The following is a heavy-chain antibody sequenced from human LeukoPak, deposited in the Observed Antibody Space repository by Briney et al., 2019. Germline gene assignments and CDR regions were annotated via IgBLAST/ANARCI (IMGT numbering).Heavy chain of an antibody. CDR2: ITPKSGGT. D-gene: IGHD1-1*01. Sequence: ASVKVSCKTSGYTFTVYYIHWVRQAPGQGLEWMGWITPKSGGTNYAKKFQGRVTMTRDTSISTVDMELSGLRSDDTAAYYCTRGVLLLERGAFDIWGQGTMVTVYS. CDR3: TRGVLLLERGAFDI. CDR1: GYTFTVYY. J-gene: IGHJ3*02. V-gene: IGHV1-2*02.